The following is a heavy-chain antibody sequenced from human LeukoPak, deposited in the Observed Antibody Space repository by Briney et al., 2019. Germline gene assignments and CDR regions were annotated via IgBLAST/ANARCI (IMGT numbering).Heavy chain of an antibody. Sequence: GRSLRLSCAASGFTFSSYGIHWVRQAPGKGLEWVAVISYDGSNKYYADSVKGRFTISRDNSKNTLYLQMNSLRAEDTAVYYCAKPVVGGWYYFDYWGQGTLVTVSS. CDR2: ISYDGSNK. D-gene: IGHD6-19*01. J-gene: IGHJ4*02. CDR3: AKPVVGGWYYFDY. V-gene: IGHV3-30*18. CDR1: GFTFSSYG.